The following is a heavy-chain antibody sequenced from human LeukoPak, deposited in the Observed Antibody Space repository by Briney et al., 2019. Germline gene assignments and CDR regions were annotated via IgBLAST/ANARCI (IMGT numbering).Heavy chain of an antibody. J-gene: IGHJ4*02. Sequence: SETLSLTCTVSGGSISSDDYYWSWIRQPPGKGLEWIGYIYYSGSTNYNPSLKSRVTISVDTSKNQFSLKLSSVTAADTAVYYCARVRRDGYNYYFDYWGQGTLVTVSS. D-gene: IGHD5-24*01. CDR3: ARVRRDGYNYYFDY. CDR1: GGSISSDDYY. V-gene: IGHV4-61*08. CDR2: IYYSGST.